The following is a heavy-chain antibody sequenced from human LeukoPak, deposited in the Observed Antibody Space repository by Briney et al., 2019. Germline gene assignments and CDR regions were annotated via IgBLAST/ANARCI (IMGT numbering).Heavy chain of an antibody. CDR2: IYTSGST. CDR1: GDSISSHY. CDR3: ARNKYYYGLGNYGVPNWFDP. Sequence: SETLSLTCSVSGDSISSHYWSWIRQPAGKGLEWIGRIYTSGSTNYNPSLKSRVTMSIDTSKKQFSLKLRSVTAADTAVYYCARNKYYYGLGNYGVPNWFDPWGQGTLVTVSS. D-gene: IGHD3-10*01. V-gene: IGHV4-4*07. J-gene: IGHJ5*02.